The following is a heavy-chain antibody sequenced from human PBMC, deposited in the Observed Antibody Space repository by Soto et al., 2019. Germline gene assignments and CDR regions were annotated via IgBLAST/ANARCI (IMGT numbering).Heavy chain of an antibody. CDR1: GYTFTSYA. CDR2: IKAGNGNT. CDR3: VRGWGYCSSTSCYRELFDY. Sequence: QVQLVQSGAEVKKPGASVKVSCKASGYTFTSYAMHWVRQAPGQRRDWMVWIKAGNGNTKYSQKFQGRVTIPRDTSGNTAYMALSSLRSKVTAVYYCVRGWGYCSSTSCYRELFDYWGQGTLVTVSS. D-gene: IGHD2-2*02. V-gene: IGHV1-3*01. J-gene: IGHJ4*02.